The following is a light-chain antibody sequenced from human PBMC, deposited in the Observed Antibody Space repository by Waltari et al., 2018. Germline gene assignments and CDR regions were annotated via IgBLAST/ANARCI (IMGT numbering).Light chain of an antibody. CDR3: ASYTGDSTPGI. V-gene: IGLV2-14*01. CDR1: SSDVGGYNF. CDR2: EVS. Sequence: QSTLTQPASVSGSPGQSITISCTGTSSDVGGYNFVSWYQQNPGKAPKLIIFEVSNRPSGVSNRFSGSKSGNTASLTISVLQAEDEADYFCASYTGDSTPGIFGGGTKLTVL. J-gene: IGLJ2*01.